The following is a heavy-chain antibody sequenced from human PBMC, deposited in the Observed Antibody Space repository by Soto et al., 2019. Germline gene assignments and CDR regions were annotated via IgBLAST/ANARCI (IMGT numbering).Heavy chain of an antibody. V-gene: IGHV1-46*03. CDR3: ARDWYCSGGSCFGFSDAFDI. CDR2: INPSGGST. CDR1: GYTFTSYY. D-gene: IGHD2-15*01. Sequence: QVQLVQSGAEVKKPGASVKVSCKASGYTFTSYYMHWVRQAPGQGLEWMGIINPSGGSTSYAQKFQGRVTMTRDTSTSTVYMELSSLRSEDTAVYYCARDWYCSGGSCFGFSDAFDIWGQGTMVTVSS. J-gene: IGHJ3*02.